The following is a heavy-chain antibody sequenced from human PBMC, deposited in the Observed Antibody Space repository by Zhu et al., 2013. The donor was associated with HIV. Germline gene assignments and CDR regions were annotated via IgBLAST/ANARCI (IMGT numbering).Heavy chain of an antibody. Sequence: QVQLVQSGAEVKKPGASMRLSCQTSGYTFTAYYLHWVRQAPGQRPEWMGMINPSGGRTAYEQKFQGRVTMTRDTSTSTAYMELRSLRSDDTAVYYCARALTRTLSMNNGRAALDLWGQGTDLTVST. J-gene: IGHJ4*02. CDR1: GYTFTAYY. CDR3: ARALTRTLSMNNGRAALDL. D-gene: IGHD3-22*01. CDR2: INPSGGRT. V-gene: IGHV1-46*01.